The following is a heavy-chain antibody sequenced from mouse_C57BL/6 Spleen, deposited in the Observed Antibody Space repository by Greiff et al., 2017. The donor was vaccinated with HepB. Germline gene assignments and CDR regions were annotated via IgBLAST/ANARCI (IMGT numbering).Heavy chain of an antibody. CDR3: ARPATGTGAMDY. D-gene: IGHD4-1*01. V-gene: IGHV1-52*01. CDR2: IDPSDSET. J-gene: IGHJ4*01. CDR1: GYTFTSYW. Sequence: QVQLQQPGAELVRPGSSVKLSCKASGYTFTSYWMHWVKQRPIQGLEWIGNIDPSDSETHYNQKFKDKATLTVDKSSSTAYMQLSSLTSEDSAVYYCARPATGTGAMDYWGQGTSVTVSS.